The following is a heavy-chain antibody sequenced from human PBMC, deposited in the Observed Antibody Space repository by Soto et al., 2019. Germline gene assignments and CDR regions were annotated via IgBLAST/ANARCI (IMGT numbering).Heavy chain of an antibody. D-gene: IGHD7-27*01. J-gene: IGHJ4*02. V-gene: IGHV3-33*01. CDR2: IWYDGSNK. Sequence: GGSLRLSCAASGFTFSSYGMHWVRQAPGKGLEWVAVIWYDGSNKYYADSVKGRFTISRDNSKNTLYLQMNSLRAEDTAVYYCAREVPTGDQDYWGQGTLVTVSS. CDR1: GFTFSSYG. CDR3: AREVPTGDQDY.